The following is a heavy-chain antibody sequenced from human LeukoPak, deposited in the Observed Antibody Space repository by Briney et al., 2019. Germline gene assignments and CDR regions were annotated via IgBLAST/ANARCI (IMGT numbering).Heavy chain of an antibody. V-gene: IGHV3-33*01. J-gene: IGHJ4*02. CDR2: IWYDGSNK. CDR1: GFTFSSYG. D-gene: IGHD5-18*01. CDR3: ASSTAMVPGDY. Sequence: PGGSLRLSCAASGFTFSSYGMHWVRQAPGKGLEWVVVIWYDGSNKYYADSAKGRFTISRDNSKNTLYLQMNSLRAEDTAVYYCASSTAMVPGDYWGQGTLVTVSS.